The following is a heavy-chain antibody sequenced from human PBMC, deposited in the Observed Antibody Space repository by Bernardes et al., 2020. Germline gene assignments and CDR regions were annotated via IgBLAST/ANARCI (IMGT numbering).Heavy chain of an antibody. Sequence: ASVKVSCRAAGYTFSNYGVGWVRQAPGQGLEWMGWISAYNGNIHYAQNLQGRFTMTTDTSSSTAYMELRSLRSDDTAIYYCARGGLEVPSYSFNGLDVWGKGTTVNVSS. V-gene: IGHV1-18*01. D-gene: IGHD1-1*01. CDR1: GYTFSNYG. CDR3: ARGGLEVPSYSFNGLDV. J-gene: IGHJ6*04. CDR2: ISAYNGNI.